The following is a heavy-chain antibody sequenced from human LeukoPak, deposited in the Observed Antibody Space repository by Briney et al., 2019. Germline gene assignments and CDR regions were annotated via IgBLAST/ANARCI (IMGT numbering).Heavy chain of an antibody. J-gene: IGHJ3*02. CDR2: ISGSGGST. Sequence: GGSLRLSCAASGFTFSSYAMSWVRQAPGKGLEWVSAISGSGGSTYYADSVKGRFTISRDNAKNSLYLQMNSLRAEDTAVYYCARGGRVASDAFDIWGQGTMVTVSS. CDR3: ARGGRVASDAFDI. CDR1: GFTFSSYA. V-gene: IGHV3-23*01. D-gene: IGHD3-3*01.